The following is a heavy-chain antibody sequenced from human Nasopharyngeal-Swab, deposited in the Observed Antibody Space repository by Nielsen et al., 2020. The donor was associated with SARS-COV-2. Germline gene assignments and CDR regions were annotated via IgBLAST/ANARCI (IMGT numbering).Heavy chain of an antibody. J-gene: IGHJ3*01. CDR3: ASPVFGVVSDAFDL. V-gene: IGHV3-53*01. Sequence: GGSLRLSCAPSGILVSGNYMNWVRQAPGMGLEWVSVVYSGGRTFYADSVKGRFTISRDNSKNTLYLQMNNLRPEDTAMYYCASPVFGVVSDAFDLWGQGTMVTVSS. CDR1: GILVSGNY. CDR2: VYSGGRT. D-gene: IGHD3-3*01.